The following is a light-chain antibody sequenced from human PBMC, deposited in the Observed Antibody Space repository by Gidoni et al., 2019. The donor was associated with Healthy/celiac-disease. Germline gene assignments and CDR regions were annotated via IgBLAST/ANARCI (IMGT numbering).Light chain of an antibody. CDR2: GAS. CDR3: QRYNDWPPLT. J-gene: IGKJ4*01. CDR1: QSVSSN. V-gene: IGKV3-15*01. Sequence: EIVMTQSPATLSVSPGERATLSCRASQSVSSNLAWYQQKPGQAPRPLVYGASTRSTGIPARFRGSGSGTEFTLTFSGLQSEDFAVYYCQRYNDWPPLTFAGXTKVEI.